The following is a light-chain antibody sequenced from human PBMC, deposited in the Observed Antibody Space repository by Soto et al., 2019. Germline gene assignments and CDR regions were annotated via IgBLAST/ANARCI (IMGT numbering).Light chain of an antibody. CDR3: QQYDGSPLT. CDR2: AAS. V-gene: IGKV3-20*01. J-gene: IGKJ4*01. Sequence: EIVLTQSPGTLSLSPGEKATLSCRAIQSVSSTYLAWYQQKPGQAPRLLIYAASSRAPGIPDRFSGSGSGTDFTLTISRLGPEDFAVYFCQQYDGSPLTFGGGTKVDIK. CDR1: QSVSSTY.